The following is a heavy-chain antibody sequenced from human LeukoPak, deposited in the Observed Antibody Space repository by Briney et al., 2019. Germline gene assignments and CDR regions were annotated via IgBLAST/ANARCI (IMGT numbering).Heavy chain of an antibody. CDR1: GFSVSSDY. CDR2: IYGGGDT. CDR3: ARGRSVSSIFDY. J-gene: IGHJ4*02. D-gene: IGHD6-6*01. Sequence: GGSLRLSCAASGFSVSSDYMTWVRQAPGKGLEWVSVIYGGGDTNYSDYVEGRFTTSRENSKNTVFLQMNSLRAEDTAVYYCARGRSVSSIFDYWGQGTLVTVSS. V-gene: IGHV3-53*01.